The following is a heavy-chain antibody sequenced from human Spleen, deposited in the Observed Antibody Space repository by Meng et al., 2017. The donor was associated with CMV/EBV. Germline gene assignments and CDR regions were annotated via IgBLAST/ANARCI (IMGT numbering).Heavy chain of an antibody. CDR1: GYTFTGYY. V-gene: IGHV1-2*02. J-gene: IGHJ5*02. CDR2: INPNSGGT. CDR3: AKAYKPWELLRFDP. Sequence: GESLKISCKASGYTFTGYYIHWVRQAPGQGLEWMGWINPNSGGTNYAQKFEGRVTMTRDTSISTAYMELSRLKSDDTAVYYCAKAYKPWELLRFDPWGQGTLVTVSS. D-gene: IGHD1-26*01.